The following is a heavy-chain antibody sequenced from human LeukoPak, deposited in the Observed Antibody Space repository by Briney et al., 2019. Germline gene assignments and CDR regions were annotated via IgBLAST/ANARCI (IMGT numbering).Heavy chain of an antibody. Sequence: SETLSLTCTVSGGSISSHYWSWIRQPPGKGLEWIGYIYYSGSTNYNPSLKSRVTISVDTSKNQFSLKLSSVTAADTAVYYCARVSSWAFDIWGQGTMVTVSS. J-gene: IGHJ3*02. CDR2: IYYSGST. D-gene: IGHD3-16*02. CDR1: GGSISSHY. V-gene: IGHV4-59*11. CDR3: ARVSSWAFDI.